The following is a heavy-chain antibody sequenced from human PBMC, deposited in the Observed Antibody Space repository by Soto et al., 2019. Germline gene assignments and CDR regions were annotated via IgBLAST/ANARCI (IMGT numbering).Heavy chain of an antibody. D-gene: IGHD1-1*01. V-gene: IGHV4-38-2*02. CDR1: GFAISRGYY. CDR3: AREKVGTTFFDN. CDR2: IYPSVSS. J-gene: IGHJ4*02. Sequence: SETLSLTCNVSGFAISRGYYWSWVRQPPGKGLEWIGSIYPSVSSYHNPSLESRLTLSIDTSKNQFTLKLASVAAADTALYYCAREKVGTTFFDNWGQGTQVTVSS.